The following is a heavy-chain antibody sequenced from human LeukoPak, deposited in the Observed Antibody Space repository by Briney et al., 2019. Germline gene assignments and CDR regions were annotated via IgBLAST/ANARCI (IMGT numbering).Heavy chain of an antibody. CDR1: GASIRISNYY. Sequence: SETLSLTCTVSGASIRISNYYWGWIRQPPGKGLEWNGGVYYTGTTYYNPSLKGRVTIFVETSKNQFSLHLSSVTAADTAVYYCAGHSNYASGSSAKGLFDYWGQGTLVTVSS. CDR2: VYYTGTT. D-gene: IGHD3-10*01. J-gene: IGHJ4*02. V-gene: IGHV4-39*01. CDR3: AGHSNYASGSSAKGLFDY.